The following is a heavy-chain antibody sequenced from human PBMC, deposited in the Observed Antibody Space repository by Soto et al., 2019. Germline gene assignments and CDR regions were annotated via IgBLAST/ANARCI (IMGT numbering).Heavy chain of an antibody. CDR1: GFSLTTSGVG. CDR3: AHHPYYGLGSYSFDY. D-gene: IGHD3-10*01. J-gene: IGHJ4*02. V-gene: IGHV2-5*02. CDR2: IYWDDDK. Sequence: QITLKESGPTLVRPTQTLTLTCTFSGFSLTTSGVGVGWIRQPPGKALEWLAAIYWDDDKRYSSSLKSRLTITEEPSKNQVVLTMTNMDPVNKATYYCAHHPYYGLGSYSFDYWGQGTLVTVSS.